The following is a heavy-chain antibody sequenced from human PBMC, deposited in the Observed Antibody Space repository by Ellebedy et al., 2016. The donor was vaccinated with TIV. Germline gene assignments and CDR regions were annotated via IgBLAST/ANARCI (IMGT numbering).Heavy chain of an antibody. Sequence: AASVKVSCKASGYTFISYGISWVRQAPGQGLEWMGWIDPKYGGTMYTQKFQGRVTMTRDTSLSTVYMELTSLKSDDTAVFYCARDLGSEFDSWGQGTLVTVSS. CDR2: IDPKYGGT. CDR1: GYTFISYG. CDR3: ARDLGSEFDS. J-gene: IGHJ5*01. D-gene: IGHD7-27*01. V-gene: IGHV1-2*02.